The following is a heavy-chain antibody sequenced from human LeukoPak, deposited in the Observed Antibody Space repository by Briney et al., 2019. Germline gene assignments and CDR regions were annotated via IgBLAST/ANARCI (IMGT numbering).Heavy chain of an antibody. V-gene: IGHV1-2*02. CDR2: INPNSGGT. D-gene: IGHD6-13*01. CDR1: GYTFTDHY. Sequence: ASVKVSCKASGYTFTDHYVHWVRQAPGQGLEWMGWINPNSGGTNYAQKFQGRVTMTRDTSISTAYMELSRLRSDDTAVYYCARDIEGSSWYFSYYYYYMDVWGKGTTVTVSS. CDR3: ARDIEGSSWYFSYYYYYMDV. J-gene: IGHJ6*03.